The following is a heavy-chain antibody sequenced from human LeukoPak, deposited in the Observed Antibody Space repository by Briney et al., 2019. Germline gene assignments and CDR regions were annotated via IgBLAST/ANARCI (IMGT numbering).Heavy chain of an antibody. CDR3: ARASRGSYGYYFDY. D-gene: IGHD5-18*01. V-gene: IGHV4-59*01. CDR2: IYYSGST. CDR1: GGSISSYY. J-gene: IGHJ4*02. Sequence: SESLSLTCTVSGGSISSYYWSWIRQPPGKGLEWIGYIYYSGSTNYNPSLKSRVTISVDTSKNQFSLKLSSVTAADTAVYYCARASRGSYGYYFDYWGQGTLVTVSS.